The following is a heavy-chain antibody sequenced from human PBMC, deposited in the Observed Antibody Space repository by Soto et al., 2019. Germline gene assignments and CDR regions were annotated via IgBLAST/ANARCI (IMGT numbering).Heavy chain of an antibody. D-gene: IGHD1-1*01. V-gene: IGHV3-53*04. J-gene: IGHJ3*02. CDR2: IYSGGST. CDR3: ARDSGRESGLQRTHAFDI. Sequence: GGSLRLSCAASGFTVSSNYMSWVRQAPGKGLEWVSVIYSGGSTYYADSVKGRFTISRHNSKNTLYLQMNSLRAEDTAVYYCARDSGRESGLQRTHAFDIWGQGTMVTVSS. CDR1: GFTVSSNY.